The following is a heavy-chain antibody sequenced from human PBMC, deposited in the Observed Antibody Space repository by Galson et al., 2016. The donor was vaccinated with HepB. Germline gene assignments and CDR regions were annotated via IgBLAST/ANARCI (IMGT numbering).Heavy chain of an antibody. CDR1: GFTFSDYY. CDR3: ARDSTYSDTGGGVDF. V-gene: IGHV3-11*06. D-gene: IGHD2-8*02. CDR2: ISGSSSHI. Sequence: SLRLSCAASGFTFSDYYMTRIRQAPGKGLEWISYISGSSSHIEVADSVKGRFTISRDNSKNSLYLRMNSLRAEDTAVYYCARDSTYSDTGGGVDFWGQGTLVTVSS. J-gene: IGHJ4*02.